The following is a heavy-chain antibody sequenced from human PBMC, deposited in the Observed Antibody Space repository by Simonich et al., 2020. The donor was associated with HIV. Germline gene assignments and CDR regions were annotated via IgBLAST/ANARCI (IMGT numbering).Heavy chain of an antibody. V-gene: IGHV4-34*01. D-gene: IGHD3-3*01. CDR3: ARRDRELILYFDY. CDR2: INHSGIT. J-gene: IGHJ4*02. CDR1: GGSFSVYY. Sequence: QVQLQQWGAGLLKPSETLSLTCAVYGGSFSVYYWSWIRQPPGKGLEWIGEINHSGITNYKSSLNRRATISVDKSKNQFSLKLSSVTAADTAIYYCARRDRELILYFDYWGQGNLVTVSS.